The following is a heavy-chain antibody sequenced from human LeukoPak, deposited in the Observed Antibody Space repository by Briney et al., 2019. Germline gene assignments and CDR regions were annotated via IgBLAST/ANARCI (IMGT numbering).Heavy chain of an antibody. V-gene: IGHV4-38-2*02. CDR1: GYSISSGYY. J-gene: IGHJ4*02. CDR2: IYHSGST. CDR3: ARDPCFLYWDYDSSGHSDY. Sequence: SETLSLTCTVSGYSISSGYYWGWIRQPPGKGLEWIGSIYHSGSTYYNPSLKSRVTISVDTSKNQFSLKLSSVTAADTAVYYCARDPCFLYWDYDSSGHSDYWGQGTLVTVSS. D-gene: IGHD3-22*01.